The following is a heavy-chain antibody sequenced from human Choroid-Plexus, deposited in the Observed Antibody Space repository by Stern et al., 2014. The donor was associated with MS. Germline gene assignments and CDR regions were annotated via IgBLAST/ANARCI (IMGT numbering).Heavy chain of an antibody. V-gene: IGHV3-30*18. D-gene: IGHD2-2*01. CDR1: GFTFGSCA. CDR3: AKDRQYVTYFFDH. Sequence: QVQLVESGGGVVQPGRPLRLSCVASGFTFGSCAMHWVRQAPGKGLEWGAGVSYDGSNKYYADSVKGRFTISRDNSQNTLYMQMSSLRPEDTAVYYCAKDRQYVTYFFDHWGQGSLVTVSS. J-gene: IGHJ5*02. CDR2: VSYDGSNK.